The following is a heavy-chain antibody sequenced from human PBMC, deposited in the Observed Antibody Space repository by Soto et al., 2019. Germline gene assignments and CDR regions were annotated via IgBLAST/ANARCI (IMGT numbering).Heavy chain of an antibody. CDR1: GFPFSSYE. CDR2: ISSSGSTI. J-gene: IGHJ6*02. V-gene: IGHV3-48*03. Sequence: GGSLRLSCAASGFPFSSYEMNWVRPAPGKGLEWVSYISSSGSTIYYADSVKGRFTISRDNAKNSLYLQMNSLRAEDTAVYYCARDHKGGYYYYGMDVLGQGTTVTFSS. CDR3: ARDHKGGYYYYGMDV.